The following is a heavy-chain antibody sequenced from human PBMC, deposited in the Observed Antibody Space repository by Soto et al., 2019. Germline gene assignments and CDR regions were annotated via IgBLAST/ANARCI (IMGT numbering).Heavy chain of an antibody. CDR3: ARLGGYVMDV. CDR1: GGPISSSSYY. CDR2: IYNSGST. Sequence: SETLSLTCTVSGGPISSSSYYWGWIRQPPGRGLEWIGNIYNSGSTYYNPSLKSRVTISVDTSKNQISLKLSSVTAADTAVYYWARLGGYVMDVWGQGTTVTVS. D-gene: IGHD3-16*01. J-gene: IGHJ6*02. V-gene: IGHV4-39*01.